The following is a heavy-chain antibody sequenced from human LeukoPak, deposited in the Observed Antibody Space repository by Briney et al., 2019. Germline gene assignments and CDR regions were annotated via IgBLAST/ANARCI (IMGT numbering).Heavy chain of an antibody. D-gene: IGHD4-17*01. CDR2: IYWNSDN. CDR1: GFSLTTTGVG. CDR3: AHYGDYRFTYYFDY. V-gene: IGHV2-5*01. Sequence: ESGPTLVKPTQTLTLTCTFSGFSLTTTGVGGGWIRQTPGKALEWLALIYWNSDNRYSPSLRSRLTIIKDTSKNLVVLIMANMNTADTATYHCAHYGDYRFTYYFDYWGQGTPVTVSS. J-gene: IGHJ4*02.